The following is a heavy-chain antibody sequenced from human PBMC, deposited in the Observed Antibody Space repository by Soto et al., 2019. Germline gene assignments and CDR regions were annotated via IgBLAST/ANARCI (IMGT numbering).Heavy chain of an antibody. J-gene: IGHJ5*02. CDR1: GGTFRSYA. D-gene: IGHD6-13*01. CDR3: AVGYSSSNHWFDP. CDR2: IIPSFGTA. V-gene: IGHV1-69*12. Sequence: QVQLVQSGAEVKKPGSSVKVSCKASGGTFRSYAISWVRQAPGQGLEWMGGIIPSFGTANYAQKFQGRVTSTADESTSTAYRELSSLRSEDTAVYYFAVGYSSSNHWFDPWCQGTLGTVS.